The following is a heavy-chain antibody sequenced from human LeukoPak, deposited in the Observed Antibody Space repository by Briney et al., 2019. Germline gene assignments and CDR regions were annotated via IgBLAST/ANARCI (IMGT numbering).Heavy chain of an antibody. Sequence: GGSLRLSCAASGFTFSSYAMSWVRQAPGKGLEWVSAISGSGGSTCYADSVKGRFTISRDNSKNTLYLQMNSLRAEDTAVYYCAKANFGDILTGYYRYSYYGMDVWGQGTTVTVSS. D-gene: IGHD3-9*01. CDR1: GFTFSSYA. CDR3: AKANFGDILTGYYRYSYYGMDV. J-gene: IGHJ6*02. V-gene: IGHV3-23*01. CDR2: ISGSGGST.